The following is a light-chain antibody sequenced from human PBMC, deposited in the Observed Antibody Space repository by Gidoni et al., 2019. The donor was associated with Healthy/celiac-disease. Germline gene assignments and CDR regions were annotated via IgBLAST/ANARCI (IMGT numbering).Light chain of an antibody. Sequence: QSALTQPASVSGSPGQSITISCTGTSSDVGSYYLVSWYQQHPGKAPKLMIYEGSKRPSGVSNRFSGSKSGNTASLTISGLQAEDEADYYCCSYAGSSTYVVFGGGTKLTVL. J-gene: IGLJ2*01. CDR3: CSYAGSSTYVV. CDR1: SSDVGSYYL. CDR2: EGS. V-gene: IGLV2-23*01.